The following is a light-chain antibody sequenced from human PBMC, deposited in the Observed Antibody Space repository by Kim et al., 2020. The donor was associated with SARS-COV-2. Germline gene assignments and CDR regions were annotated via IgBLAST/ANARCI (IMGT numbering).Light chain of an antibody. CDR3: SAWDSSLSAWV. Sequence: QPATPTCTGNSKNVGNQGAAWLQQHQGHPPRLLSYRNDNRPSGISERLSASRSGNTASLTITGLQPEDEADYYCSAWDSSLSAWVFGGGTQLTVL. CDR2: RND. J-gene: IGLJ3*02. CDR1: SKNVGNQG. V-gene: IGLV10-54*01.